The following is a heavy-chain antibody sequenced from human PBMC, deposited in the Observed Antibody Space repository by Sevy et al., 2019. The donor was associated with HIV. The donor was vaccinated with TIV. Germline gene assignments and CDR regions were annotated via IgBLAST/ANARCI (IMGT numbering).Heavy chain of an antibody. D-gene: IGHD1-7*01. J-gene: IGHJ3*01. Sequence: GGSLRLSCAASGFPFSDAWMNWVRQAPGKGLEWDGLIKNENEGGKTDYAAPVKGRFTISRDDSKNTLFLQMSSLKTEDTAIYYCTTDWCSGTTWVRAFDLWGQGTMVTVSS. V-gene: IGHV3-15*01. CDR2: IKNENEGGKT. CDR3: TTDWCSGTTWVRAFDL. CDR1: GFPFSDAW.